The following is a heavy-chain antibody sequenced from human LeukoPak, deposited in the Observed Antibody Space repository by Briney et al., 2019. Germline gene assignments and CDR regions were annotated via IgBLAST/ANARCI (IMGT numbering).Heavy chain of an antibody. Sequence: GGSLRLSCAASGFTFSSYALSWVRHAPGKGLEWVSAISGSGGGTHYADSVKGRFTVSRDNSMDTLYLQMNSLRDEDTAVYYCARIVRVVGIYYFDYWGQGTLVTVSS. D-gene: IGHD2-15*01. V-gene: IGHV3-23*01. CDR3: ARIVRVVGIYYFDY. CDR1: GFTFSSYA. CDR2: ISGSGGGT. J-gene: IGHJ4*02.